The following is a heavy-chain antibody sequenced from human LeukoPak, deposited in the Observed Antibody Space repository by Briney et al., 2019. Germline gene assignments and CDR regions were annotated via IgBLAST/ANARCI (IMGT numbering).Heavy chain of an antibody. CDR3: AKDLAVVPAEYFQH. D-gene: IGHD4-23*01. CDR1: GFTFSSYA. V-gene: IGHV3-23*01. J-gene: IGHJ1*01. CDR2: ISGSGGST. Sequence: GGSLRLSCAASGFTFSSYAMSWVRQAPGKGLEWVSAISGSGGSTYYADSVKGRFTISRDNSKNTLYLQMSSLRAEDTAVYYCAKDLAVVPAEYFQHWGQGTLVTVSS.